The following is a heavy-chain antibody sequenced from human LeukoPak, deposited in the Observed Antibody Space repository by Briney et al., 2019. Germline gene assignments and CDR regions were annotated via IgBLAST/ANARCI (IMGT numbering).Heavy chain of an antibody. CDR1: GFTFSNAW. V-gene: IGHV3-15*01. CDR2: IKSETDGGTT. D-gene: IGHD1-1*01. J-gene: IGHJ4*02. CDR3: TTYPATYNWNDDVEVFFDY. Sequence: GGSLRLSCAASGFTFSNAWMTWVRQAPGKGLEWVGRIKSETDGGTTDYTAPVKGRFTISRDDSKNTLYLQMNSLKTEDTAVYYCTTYPATYNWNDDVEVFFDYWGQGTLVTVSS.